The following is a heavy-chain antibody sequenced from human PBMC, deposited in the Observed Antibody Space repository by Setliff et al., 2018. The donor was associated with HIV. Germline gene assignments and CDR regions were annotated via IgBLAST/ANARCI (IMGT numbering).Heavy chain of an antibody. D-gene: IGHD3-10*01. V-gene: IGHV3-23*01. CDR1: GFSFNNFA. Sequence: GGSLRLSCAASGFSFNNFAMSWVRQAPGKGLEWVSTLTVGGGTVYADSVKGRFTISRDNSKNTLYLQMNSLRAEDTAVYYCARDEKYLKAFDMWGQGTMVTVSS. CDR3: ARDEKYLKAFDM. J-gene: IGHJ3*02. CDR2: LTVGGGT.